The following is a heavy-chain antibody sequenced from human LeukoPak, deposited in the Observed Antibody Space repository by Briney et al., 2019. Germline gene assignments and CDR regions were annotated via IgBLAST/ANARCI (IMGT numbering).Heavy chain of an antibody. Sequence: ASVKVSCKASGYTFTSYGISWVRQAPGQGLEWMGWISAYNGNTNYAQKLQGRVTMTTDTSTSTAYMELRSLRSDDTAVYYCARDHQDSSNWYRLGYYSYMDVWGKGTTVTVSS. D-gene: IGHD6-13*01. J-gene: IGHJ6*03. CDR2: ISAYNGNT. CDR1: GYTFTSYG. V-gene: IGHV1-18*01. CDR3: ARDHQDSSNWYRLGYYSYMDV.